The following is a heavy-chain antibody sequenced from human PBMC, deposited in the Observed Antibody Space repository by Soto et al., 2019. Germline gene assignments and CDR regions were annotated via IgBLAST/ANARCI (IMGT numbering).Heavy chain of an antibody. V-gene: IGHV3-21*06. CDR2: ISRSNSYI. CDR3: ARDGGYSSGWYQFDY. CDR1: GFTFSSYS. Sequence: PGGSLRLSCAASGFTFSSYSMNWVRQAPGKGLEWVASISRSNSYIYYADSVKGRFTISRDNAKNSLYLQMNSLRAEDTAVYYCARDGGYSSGWYQFDYWGLGTLVTVSS. J-gene: IGHJ4*02. D-gene: IGHD6-19*01.